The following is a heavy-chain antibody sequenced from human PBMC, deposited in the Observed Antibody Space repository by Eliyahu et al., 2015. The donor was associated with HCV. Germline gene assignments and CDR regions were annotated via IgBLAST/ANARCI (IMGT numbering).Heavy chain of an antibody. Sequence: VKPSQTLSLTCAISGDSVSSNGAAWNWIRQSPSRGLEWLGRTYYRSKWHNDYAVSVNSRISISPDTVNNQFSLHLNSVTPEDTAVYYCARFCTNGVCEDFFDLWGQGTLVTVSS. CDR2: TYYRSKWHN. CDR3: ARFCTNGVCEDFFDL. D-gene: IGHD2-8*01. CDR1: GDSVSSNGAA. V-gene: IGHV6-1*01. J-gene: IGHJ4*02.